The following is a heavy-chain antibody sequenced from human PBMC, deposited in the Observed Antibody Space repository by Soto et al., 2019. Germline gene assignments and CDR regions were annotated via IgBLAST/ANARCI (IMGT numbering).Heavy chain of an antibody. CDR2: IYYSGST. Sequence: QVQLQESGPGLVKPSQTLSLTCTVSSGSISSGGYYWSWIRQHPGKGLEWIGYIYYSGSTYYNPSLKSRVTISVDTSKNQFSLKLSSVTAADTAVYYCARVTSDFGVVINDYWGQGTLVTVSS. V-gene: IGHV4-31*03. CDR1: SGSISSGGYY. CDR3: ARVTSDFGVVINDY. D-gene: IGHD3-3*01. J-gene: IGHJ4*02.